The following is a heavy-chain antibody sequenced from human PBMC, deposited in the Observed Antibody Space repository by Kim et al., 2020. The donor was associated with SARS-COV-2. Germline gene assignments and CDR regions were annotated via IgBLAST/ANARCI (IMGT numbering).Heavy chain of an antibody. J-gene: IGHJ4*01. CDR3: ARVGDCSGVYSSIAFDY. Sequence: SETLSLTCTVSGGSISGYYWSWIRQCPGKGLEWIGYIYDNGVVNYNPSLRSRLTISVDTSKNQFSLQLNSVTAADTAVYYCARVGDCSGVYSSIAFDYWG. CDR1: GGSISGYY. CDR2: IYDNGVV. V-gene: IGHV4-59*01. D-gene: IGHD3-10*02.